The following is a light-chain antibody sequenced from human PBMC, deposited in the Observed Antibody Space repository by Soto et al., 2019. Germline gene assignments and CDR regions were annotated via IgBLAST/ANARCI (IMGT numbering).Light chain of an antibody. CDR1: QSISSW. CDR2: KAS. V-gene: IGKV1-5*03. J-gene: IGKJ1*01. CDR3: QQYNSYSRT. Sequence: DIQMTQSPSTLSACVVDRVTITCRASQSISSWLAWYQQKPGKAPKLLIYKASSLESGVPSRFSGSGSGTEFTLTISSLQPDDFATYYCQQYNSYSRTFGQGTKGDIK.